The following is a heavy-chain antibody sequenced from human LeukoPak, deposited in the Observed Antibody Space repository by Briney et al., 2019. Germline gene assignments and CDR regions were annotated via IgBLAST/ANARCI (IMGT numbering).Heavy chain of an antibody. Sequence: GGSLRLSCAASGFTFSSYSMNWVRQAPGKGLGWVSSISSSSSYIYYADSVKGRFTISRDNAKNSLYLQMNSLRAEDTAVYYCARVYCSSTSCYYFDYWGQGTLVTVSS. V-gene: IGHV3-21*01. J-gene: IGHJ4*02. CDR3: ARVYCSSTSCYYFDY. CDR2: ISSSSSYI. D-gene: IGHD2-2*01. CDR1: GFTFSSYS.